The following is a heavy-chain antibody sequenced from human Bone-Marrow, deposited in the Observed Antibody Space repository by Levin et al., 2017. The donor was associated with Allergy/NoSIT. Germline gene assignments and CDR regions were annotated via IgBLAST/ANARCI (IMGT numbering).Heavy chain of an antibody. D-gene: IGHD1-20*01. Sequence: QTGGSLRLSCVASGSIISGYSMNWVRQAPGKGLEWVSYISSDSATKYYADSVKGRFTVSRDNAENSLYLQMNSLRAEDTAIYYCARPYHWNDQLRFDYWGPGTLVTVSS. J-gene: IGHJ4*02. CDR1: GSIISGYS. CDR3: ARPYHWNDQLRFDY. CDR2: ISSDSATK. V-gene: IGHV3-48*01.